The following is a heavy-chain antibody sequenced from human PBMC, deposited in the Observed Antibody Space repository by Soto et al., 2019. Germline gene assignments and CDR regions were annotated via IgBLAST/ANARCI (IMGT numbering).Heavy chain of an antibody. CDR1: GYTLIELS. D-gene: IGHD2-15*01. CDR3: ATALRSYLFES. CDR2: LDPEAGET. V-gene: IGHV1-24*01. J-gene: IGHJ4*02. Sequence: GASVKVSCKVSGYTLIELSIHWVRQASGKGLEWMGGLDPEAGETIYAHKFQGRVTMTEEPSTDTACMELSSLRAEDTAVYYCATALRSYLFESSGRAGVVTVAS.